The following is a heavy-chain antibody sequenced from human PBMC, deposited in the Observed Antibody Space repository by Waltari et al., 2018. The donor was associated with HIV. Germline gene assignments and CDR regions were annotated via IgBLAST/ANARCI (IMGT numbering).Heavy chain of an antibody. Sequence: QVQLVQSGAELKKPGASVTISCKASGYNFTSYAIHWLRQAPGQRPEWIAWVNPDNGNTKYSQKFQTRVTVTRDESAATAYMALTGLRFEETSIYYCTRGPSCSGGACYTLFDLWGQGTLVSASS. CDR1: GYNFTSYA. D-gene: IGHD6-25*01. CDR2: VNPDNGNT. J-gene: IGHJ4*02. CDR3: TRGPSCSGGACYTLFDL. V-gene: IGHV1-3*01.